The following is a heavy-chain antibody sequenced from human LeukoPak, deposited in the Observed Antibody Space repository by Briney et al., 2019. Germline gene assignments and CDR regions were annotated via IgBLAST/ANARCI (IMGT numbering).Heavy chain of an antibody. Sequence: GGSLRLSCAASGFTVSSNYMSWVRQAPGKGLEWVSSIYSGGSTFYADSVKGRFTISRDNSKNTLYLQMNSLRAEDTAVYYCGREARPENYYDSSGSLEDWGQGTLVTVSS. CDR1: GFTVSSNY. J-gene: IGHJ4*02. CDR2: IYSGGST. CDR3: GREARPENYYDSSGSLED. V-gene: IGHV3-53*01. D-gene: IGHD3-22*01.